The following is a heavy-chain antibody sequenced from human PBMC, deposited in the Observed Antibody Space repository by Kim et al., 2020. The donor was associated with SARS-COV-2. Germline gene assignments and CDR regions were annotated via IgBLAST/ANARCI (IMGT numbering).Heavy chain of an antibody. CDR1: GFTFSSYG. V-gene: IGHV3-33*01. D-gene: IGHD3-3*01. CDR2: IWYDGSNK. Sequence: GGSLRLSCAASGFTFSSYGMHWVRQAPGKGLEWVAVIWYDGSNKYYADSVKGRFTISRDNSKNTLYLQMNSLRAEDTAVYYCARDGSTYYDFWSGYFWFDPWGQGTLVTVSS. J-gene: IGHJ5*02. CDR3: ARDGSTYYDFWSGYFWFDP.